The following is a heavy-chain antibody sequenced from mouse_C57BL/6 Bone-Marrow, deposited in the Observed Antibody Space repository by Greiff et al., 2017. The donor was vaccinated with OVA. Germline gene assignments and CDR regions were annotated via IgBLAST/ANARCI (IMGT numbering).Heavy chain of an antibody. CDR2: IHPTSGST. CDR1: GYTFTSYW. Sequence: QVQLQQPGAELVKPGASVKLSCKASGYTFTSYWMHWVKQRPGQGLEWIGMIHPTSGSTNYNEKFKSKATLTVDKSSRTAYMQRSSLTSKDSAVEYWARVFRFAYWGQGTLVTVSA. CDR3: ARVFRFAY. V-gene: IGHV1-64*01. J-gene: IGHJ3*01.